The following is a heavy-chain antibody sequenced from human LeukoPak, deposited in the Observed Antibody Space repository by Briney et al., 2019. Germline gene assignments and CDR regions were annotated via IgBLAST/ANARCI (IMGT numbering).Heavy chain of an antibody. CDR1: GGSISSGDYY. V-gene: IGHV4-30-4*08. D-gene: IGHD2-2*01. J-gene: IGHJ5*02. Sequence: SETLSLTCTVSGGSISSGDYYWSWIRQPPGKGLEWIGYIYYSGSTYYNPSHKSRVTISVDTSKNQFSLKLSSVTAADTAAYYYARVGYCSSTSCYPIYWFDPWGQGTLVTASS. CDR3: ARVGYCSSTSCYPIYWFDP. CDR2: IYYSGST.